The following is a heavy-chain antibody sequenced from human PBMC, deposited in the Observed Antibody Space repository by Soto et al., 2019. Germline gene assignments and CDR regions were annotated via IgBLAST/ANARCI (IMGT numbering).Heavy chain of an antibody. CDR2: INWNGGST. J-gene: IGHJ4*02. CDR3: ARLYSSAWYGPGRY. D-gene: IGHD6-19*01. CDR1: GFTFDDYG. V-gene: IGHV3-20*04. Sequence: EVQLVESGGGVVRPGGSLRLSCAASGFTFDDYGMSWVRQAPGKGLEWVSGINWNGGSTGYADSVKGRFTISRDNAKNSLYLQMNTLRAEDPALYYCARLYSSAWYGPGRYWGQGTLVTVSS.